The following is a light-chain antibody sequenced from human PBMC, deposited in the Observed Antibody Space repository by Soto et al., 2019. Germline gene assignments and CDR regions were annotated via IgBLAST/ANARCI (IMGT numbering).Light chain of an antibody. CDR3: QQFGGSPLFT. CDR1: QTISSSY. J-gene: IGKJ3*01. V-gene: IGKV3-20*01. Sequence: EIVLTQSPGTLSLSPGERATLSCRASQTISSSYLAWYQQKPGQAPRLLIYAASTRATVIPDRFSGSGSGTDFTLTINRLEPEDFAVYFCQQFGGSPLFTFGPGTKVDIK. CDR2: AAS.